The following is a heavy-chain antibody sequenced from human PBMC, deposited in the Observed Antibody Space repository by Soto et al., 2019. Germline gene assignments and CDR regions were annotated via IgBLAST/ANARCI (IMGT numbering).Heavy chain of an antibody. CDR1: GGSISTSTYY. CDR3: ARLSGGWGYWYFDL. CDR2: VYYGGST. J-gene: IGHJ2*01. D-gene: IGHD1-26*01. V-gene: IGHV4-39*01. Sequence: QLQLQESGPGLVKPSETLSLTCNVSGGSISTSTYYWGWIRQPPGKGLEWIGSVYYGGSTYYNPSPKSRLTISVDTSKNQFSLYLSSVTAADTAVYYCARLSGGWGYWYFDLWGRGTLVTVSS.